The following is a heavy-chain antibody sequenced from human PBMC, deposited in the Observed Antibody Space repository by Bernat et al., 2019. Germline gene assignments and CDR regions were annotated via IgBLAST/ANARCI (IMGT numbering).Heavy chain of an antibody. Sequence: QVQLVQSGAEVKKPGASVKVSCKVSGYTLTELSMHWVRQAPGKGLEWMGGFDPEDGETIYAQKFQGRVTMTEDTSTDTAYMELSSLRSEDTAVYYYATGEYCTGGVCYTTAFDYWGQGTLVTVSS. D-gene: IGHD2-8*02. CDR3: ATGEYCTGGVCYTTAFDY. J-gene: IGHJ4*02. V-gene: IGHV1-24*01. CDR2: FDPEDGET. CDR1: GYTLTELS.